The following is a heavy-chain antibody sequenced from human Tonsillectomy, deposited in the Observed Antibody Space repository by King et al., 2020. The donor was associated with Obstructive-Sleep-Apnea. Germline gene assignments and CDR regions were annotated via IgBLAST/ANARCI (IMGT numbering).Heavy chain of an antibody. V-gene: IGHV3-66*01. D-gene: IGHD3-9*01. J-gene: IGHJ5*02. CDR1: GFTVSSNY. CDR3: ARGHYDILTGYYSSP. Sequence: VQLVESGGGLVQPGGSLRLSCVASGFTVSSNYMSWVRQAPGKGLEWLSVIYSGGTTYYADSVKGRFTIYRDNSKHTLFLQMNSLRVEDTAVYYCARGHYDILTGYYSSPWGQGTLVTVSS. CDR2: IYSGGTT.